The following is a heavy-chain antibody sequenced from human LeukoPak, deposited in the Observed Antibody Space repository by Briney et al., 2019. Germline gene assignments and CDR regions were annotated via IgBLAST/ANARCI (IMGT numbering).Heavy chain of an antibody. CDR3: TRDSGADRRYFDL. CDR2: IDGDGATT. J-gene: IGHJ2*01. V-gene: IGHV3-74*01. CDR1: GFTFNSYL. D-gene: IGHD7-27*01. Sequence: GGSLRLSCAASGFTFNSYLMSWVRQAPGNGLVWVSRIDGDGATTSYEDSVKGRFTISRDNANNMVYLEMNSLRVEDTAVYYCTRDSGADRRYFDLWGRGTLVTVSS.